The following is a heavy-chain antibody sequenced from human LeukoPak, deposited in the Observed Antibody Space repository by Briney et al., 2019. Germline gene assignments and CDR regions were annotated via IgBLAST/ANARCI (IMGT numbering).Heavy chain of an antibody. V-gene: IGHV4-61*02. Sequence: SETLSLTCTVSGGSISSGGYYWSWIRQHPGKGLEWIGRIYTSGSTNYNPSLKSRVTMSVDTSKNQFSLKLSSVTAADTAVYYCARLMRGDPGYYYYYMDVWGKGTTVTVSS. CDR1: GGSISSGGYY. CDR2: IYTSGST. D-gene: IGHD3-10*01. J-gene: IGHJ6*03. CDR3: ARLMRGDPGYYYYYMDV.